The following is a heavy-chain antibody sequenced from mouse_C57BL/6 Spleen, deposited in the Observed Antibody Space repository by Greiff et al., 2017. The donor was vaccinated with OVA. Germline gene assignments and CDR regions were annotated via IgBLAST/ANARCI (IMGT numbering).Heavy chain of an antibody. CDR2: ISSGSSTI. Sequence: EVQRVESGGGLVKPGGSLKLSCAASGFTFSDYGMHWVRQAPEKGLEWVAYISSGSSTIYYADTVKGRFTISRDNAKNTLFLQMTSLRSEDTAMDYCATDYGEYYAMDYWGQGTSVTVSS. V-gene: IGHV5-17*01. CDR1: GFTFSDYG. D-gene: IGHD2-4*01. CDR3: ATDYGEYYAMDY. J-gene: IGHJ4*01.